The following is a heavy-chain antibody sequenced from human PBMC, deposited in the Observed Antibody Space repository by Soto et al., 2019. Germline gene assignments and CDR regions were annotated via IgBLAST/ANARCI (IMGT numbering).Heavy chain of an antibody. V-gene: IGHV3-30*04. J-gene: IGHJ4*02. D-gene: IGHD3-22*01. CDR1: GFTFSSYA. CDR2: ISFDGSDK. Sequence: LRLSCAASGFTFSSYAMHWVRQAPGKGLEWVAIISFDGSDKYYADSVKGRFTISRDNSKNALYLQMNSLRTEDTAVYYCARGVNFFDSSGSDGDYWGQGTLVTVSS. CDR3: ARGVNFFDSSGSDGDY.